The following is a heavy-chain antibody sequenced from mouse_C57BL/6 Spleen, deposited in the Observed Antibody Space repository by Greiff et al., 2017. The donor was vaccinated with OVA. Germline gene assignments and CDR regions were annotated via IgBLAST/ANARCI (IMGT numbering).Heavy chain of an antibody. J-gene: IGHJ2*01. CDR2: ISYDGSN. Sequence: EVQLQESGPGLVKPSQSLSLTCSVTGYSITSGYYWNWIRQFPGNKLEWMGYISYDGSNNYNPSLKNRTSITRDTSKNQFFLTLKSVTTEDTATYYCEREKGEYFDFCGQGTTLTVSS. CDR1: GYSITSGYY. D-gene: IGHD2-13*01. CDR3: EREKGEYFDF. V-gene: IGHV3-6*01.